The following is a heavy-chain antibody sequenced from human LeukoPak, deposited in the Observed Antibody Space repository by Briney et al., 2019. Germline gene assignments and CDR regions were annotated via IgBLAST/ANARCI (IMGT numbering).Heavy chain of an antibody. V-gene: IGHV3-7*01. CDR1: GFTFSSYW. CDR2: IKQDGSEK. J-gene: IGHJ3*02. D-gene: IGHD2-8*02. CDR3: ARDSLVAHGAFDI. Sequence: TGGSLRLSCAASGFTFSSYWMSWVRQAPGKGLEWVANIKQDGSEKYYVDSVKGRFTISRDNAKNPLYLQMNSLRAEDTAVYYCARDSLVAHGAFDIWGQGTMVTVSS.